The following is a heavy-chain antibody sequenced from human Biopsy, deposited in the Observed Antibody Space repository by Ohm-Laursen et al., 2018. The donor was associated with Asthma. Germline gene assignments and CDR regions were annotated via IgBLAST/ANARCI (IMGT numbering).Heavy chain of an antibody. CDR1: YGSITSGGYY. J-gene: IGHJ4*02. CDR2: IYYSGST. Sequence: TLSLTCTVSYGSITSGGYYWTWILQHPGKGLEWIGFIYYSGSTYYNPSLKSRVSISIDTSKNQFSLKLSSVTAADTAVYYCARAQDYYDSRGYYRIFDYWGQGTLVTVSS. CDR3: ARAQDYYDSRGYYRIFDY. D-gene: IGHD3-22*01. V-gene: IGHV4-31*03.